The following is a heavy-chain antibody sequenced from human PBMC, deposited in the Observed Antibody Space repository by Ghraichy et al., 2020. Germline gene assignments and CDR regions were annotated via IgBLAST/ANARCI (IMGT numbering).Heavy chain of an antibody. CDR2: ISNDGSNK. Sequence: GKSLNISCAASGLTFSYYGMHWVRQAPGKGLEWVAVISNDGSNKYYADSVKGRFIISRDNSKNTLYLQMNSLRAEDTAVYYCAKGMDVWGQGTTVTVSS. CDR3: AKGMDV. J-gene: IGHJ6*02. V-gene: IGHV3-30*18. CDR1: GLTFSYYG.